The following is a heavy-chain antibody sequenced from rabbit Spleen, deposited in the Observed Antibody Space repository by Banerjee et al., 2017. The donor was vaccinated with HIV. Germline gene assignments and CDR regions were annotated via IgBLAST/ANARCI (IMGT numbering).Heavy chain of an antibody. CDR1: GVSFSSSSY. Sequence: QSLEESGGDLVKPGASLTLTCTASGVSFSSSSYMCWVRQAPGKGLEWIACIDTGSSGFTYYATWAKGRFTCSKTSSTTVTLQMTRLTAADTATYFCARDTNSSFSSYGMDLWGPGTLVTVS. D-gene: IGHD1-1*01. CDR3: ARDTNSSFSSYGMDL. CDR2: IDTGSSGFT. V-gene: IGHV1S40*01. J-gene: IGHJ6*01.